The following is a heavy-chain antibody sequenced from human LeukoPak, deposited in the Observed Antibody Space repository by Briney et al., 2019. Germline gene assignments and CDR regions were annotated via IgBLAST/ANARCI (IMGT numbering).Heavy chain of an antibody. Sequence: QTGGSLRLSCAASGFTFSSYWLSWVRQAPGKGLGWVANINQDGSDKYYVDSVKGRFTISRDNAKNSLYLQMNSLRAEDTAVYYCARDWGTWLWFGLHPFDPWGQGTLVTVSS. J-gene: IGHJ5*02. CDR2: INQDGSDK. CDR1: GFTFSSYW. D-gene: IGHD3-10*01. CDR3: ARDWGTWLWFGLHPFDP. V-gene: IGHV3-7*01.